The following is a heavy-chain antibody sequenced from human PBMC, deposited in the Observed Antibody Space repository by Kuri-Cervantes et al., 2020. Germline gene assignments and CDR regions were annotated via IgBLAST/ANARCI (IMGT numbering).Heavy chain of an antibody. Sequence: GESLKIPCAASGFTFSSYGMHWVRQAPGKGLEWVAVISYDGSNKYYADSVKGRFTISRDNSKNTLYLQMNSLRAEDTAVYYCARDRASMPDKGANDWFDPWGQGTLVTISS. CDR1: GFTFSSYG. J-gene: IGHJ5*02. D-gene: IGHD2/OR15-2a*01. V-gene: IGHV3-30*03. CDR2: ISYDGSNK. CDR3: ARDRASMPDKGANDWFDP.